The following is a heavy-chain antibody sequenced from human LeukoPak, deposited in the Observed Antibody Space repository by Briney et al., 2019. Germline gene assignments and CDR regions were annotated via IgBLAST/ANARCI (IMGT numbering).Heavy chain of an antibody. Sequence: KPSETLSLTCTVSGGSISSTSYYWGWIRQPPGKGLEWIGSIYYSGSTYYNPSLKSRVTISVDTSKNEFSLKLSSVTAAGTAVYYCATIDYYDSSGYKYSFDYWGQGTLVTVSS. J-gene: IGHJ4*02. CDR1: GGSISSTSYY. CDR2: IYYSGST. D-gene: IGHD3-22*01. V-gene: IGHV4-39*01. CDR3: ATIDYYDSSGYKYSFDY.